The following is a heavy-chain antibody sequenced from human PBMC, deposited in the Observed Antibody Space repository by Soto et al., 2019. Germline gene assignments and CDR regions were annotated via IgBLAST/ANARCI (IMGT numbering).Heavy chain of an antibody. V-gene: IGHV4-38-2*01. CDR2: SYHGGST. CDR3: ARVHFPPGYNVVVVVATPPGFWFDP. D-gene: IGHD2-15*01. Sequence: SETLSLTCAVSGYSISSGYYWGGIRQPPGKGLEWIGSSYHGGSTYYNASLKSRVTISVDTSKKQFSLKLSSVTAADTAVYYCARVHFPPGYNVVVVVATPPGFWFDPWCQGTLVTVSS. J-gene: IGHJ5*02. CDR1: GYSISSGYY.